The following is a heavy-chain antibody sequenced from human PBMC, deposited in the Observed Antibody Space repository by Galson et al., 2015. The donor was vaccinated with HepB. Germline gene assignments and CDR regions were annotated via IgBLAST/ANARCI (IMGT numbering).Heavy chain of an antibody. V-gene: IGHV3-23*01. Sequence: SLRLSCAASGFTFSSYAMSWVRQAPRKGLEWVSSISSGGGRTYYADSVKGRFTISRDNSKNTLYLQMNSMRADDTAVYSCAKGRQWELPLDYWGQGTLVTVSS. D-gene: IGHD1-26*01. CDR2: ISSGGGRT. CDR3: AKGRQWELPLDY. CDR1: GFTFSSYA. J-gene: IGHJ4*02.